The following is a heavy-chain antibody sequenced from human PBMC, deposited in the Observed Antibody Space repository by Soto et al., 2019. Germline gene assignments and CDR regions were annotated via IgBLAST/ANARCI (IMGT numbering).Heavy chain of an antibody. CDR3: ARGGATLVRGVLRTGYYGMDV. Sequence: QVQLVQSGAEVKKPGSSVKVSCKASGGTFSSYAISWVRQAPGQGLEWMGGIIPIFGTTNYAQKFQGRVTINADDSTTIAYMELSSLGSEATAVYYCARGGATLVRGVLRTGYYGMDVWGQGTTVTVSS. V-gene: IGHV1-69*01. CDR2: IIPIFGTT. J-gene: IGHJ6*02. CDR1: GGTFSSYA. D-gene: IGHD3-10*01.